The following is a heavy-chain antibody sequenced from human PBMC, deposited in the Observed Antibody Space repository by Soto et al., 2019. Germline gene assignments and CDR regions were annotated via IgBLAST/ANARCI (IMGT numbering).Heavy chain of an antibody. Sequence: ETLSLTCAVYGGSFSGYYWSWIRQPPGKGLEWIGEINHSGSTNYNPSLKSRVTISVDTSKNQFSLKLSSVTAADTAVYYCARTAGYGGDFDYWGQGTLVTVSS. V-gene: IGHV4-34*01. CDR3: ARTAGYGGDFDY. CDR2: INHSGST. CDR1: GGSFSGYY. D-gene: IGHD4-17*01. J-gene: IGHJ4*02.